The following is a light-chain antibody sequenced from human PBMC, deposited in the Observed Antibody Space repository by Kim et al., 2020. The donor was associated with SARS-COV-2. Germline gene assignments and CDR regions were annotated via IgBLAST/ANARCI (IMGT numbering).Light chain of an antibody. CDR3: QQLNSYHIT. CDR2: LAS. V-gene: IGKV1-9*01. Sequence: IQLTQSPSSLSASVGDRVTITCRASQDISRRLAWYQQKPGEAPKLLISLASTLQRGVPSMFGGSGSGTNFTLTISSLQPEDFATYYCQQLNSYHITFGQGTRLEIK. CDR1: QDISRR. J-gene: IGKJ5*01.